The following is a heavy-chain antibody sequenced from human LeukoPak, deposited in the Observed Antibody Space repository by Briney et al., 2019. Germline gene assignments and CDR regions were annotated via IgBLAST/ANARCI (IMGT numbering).Heavy chain of an antibody. Sequence: GGSLRLSCAASGFTFSNYWLTWVRQAPGKGLEWVANIKHDGSDQYYLDSVKGRFTISRDNAKNSLYLQMNSLRAEDTAVYYCARVIVGATHFDYWGQGTLVTVSS. J-gene: IGHJ4*02. D-gene: IGHD1-26*01. CDR1: GFTFSNYW. CDR3: ARVIVGATHFDY. CDR2: IKHDGSDQ. V-gene: IGHV3-7*04.